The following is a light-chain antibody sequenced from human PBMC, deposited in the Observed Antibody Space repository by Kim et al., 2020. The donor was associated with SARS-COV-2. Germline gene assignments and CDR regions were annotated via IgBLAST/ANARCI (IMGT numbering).Light chain of an antibody. J-gene: IGKJ2*01. Sequence: EIVLTQSPDFQSVTPNEKVTITCRASQSIGSNLHWYQQKPDQSPRLLIGYVSQSFSGVPSRFSGSGSGTDFTLTINSLEAEDAATYYCHHSSSLPNTFGQGTKLEI. CDR1: QSIGSN. CDR3: HHSSSLPNT. CDR2: YVS. V-gene: IGKV6-21*01.